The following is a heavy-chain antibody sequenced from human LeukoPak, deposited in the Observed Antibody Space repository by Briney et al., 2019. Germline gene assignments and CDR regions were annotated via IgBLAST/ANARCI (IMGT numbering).Heavy chain of an antibody. D-gene: IGHD1-1*01. CDR1: GGSISPYY. Sequence: SETLSLTCTVSGGSISPYYWNWIRQPPGKGLEWIGHILYSGSTTHNPSLKSRVTISIDKSKNQFSLNLTSVTAADTAVYYCARVKMSRDNVYYYYYLDVWGKGTTVTVSS. J-gene: IGHJ6*03. CDR2: ILYSGST. CDR3: ARVKMSRDNVYYYYYLDV. V-gene: IGHV4-59*01.